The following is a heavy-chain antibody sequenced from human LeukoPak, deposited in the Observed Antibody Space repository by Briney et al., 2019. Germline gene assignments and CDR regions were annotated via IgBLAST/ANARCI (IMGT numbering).Heavy chain of an antibody. CDR2: IIPIFGTA. D-gene: IGHD6-6*01. CDR3: ASGRERSSSSPYYMDV. Sequence: GASVKVSCKASGGTFSSYAISWVRQAPGQGLEWMGGIIPIFGTANYAQKFQSRVTITADESTSTAYMELSSLRSEDTAVYYCASGRERSSSSPYYMDVWGKGTTVTVSS. J-gene: IGHJ6*03. CDR1: GGTFSSYA. V-gene: IGHV1-69*13.